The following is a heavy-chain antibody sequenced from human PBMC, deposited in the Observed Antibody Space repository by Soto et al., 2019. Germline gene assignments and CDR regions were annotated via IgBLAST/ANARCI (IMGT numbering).Heavy chain of an antibody. CDR1: GYTFSRYG. CDR2: ISGFNGNT. V-gene: IGHV1-18*01. D-gene: IGHD6-13*01. J-gene: IGHJ4*02. Sequence: QVQLVQSGAEVKKPGASVRVSCKASGYTFSRYGISWVRQAPGQGLEWMGWISGFNGNTKESEKLQGRVTLTTDTAANTAHMELRGLRSDDTAVYYCARASPYSTPWSFDNWGQGTLVTVSS. CDR3: ARASPYSTPWSFDN.